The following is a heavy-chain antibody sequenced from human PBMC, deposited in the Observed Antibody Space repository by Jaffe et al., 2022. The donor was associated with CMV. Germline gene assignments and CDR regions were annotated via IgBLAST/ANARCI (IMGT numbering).Heavy chain of an antibody. V-gene: IGHV1-69*01. CDR1: GGTFSSYA. D-gene: IGHD3-22*01. CDR3: ARGGFYDSSGYRQTSFYYGMDV. Sequence: QVQLVQSGAEVKKPGSSVKVSCKASGGTFSSYAISWVRQAPGQGLEWMGGIIPIFGTANYAQKFQGRVTITADESTSTAYMELSSLRSEDTAVYYCARGGFYDSSGYRQTSFYYGMDVWGQGTTVTVSS. J-gene: IGHJ6*02. CDR2: IIPIFGTA.